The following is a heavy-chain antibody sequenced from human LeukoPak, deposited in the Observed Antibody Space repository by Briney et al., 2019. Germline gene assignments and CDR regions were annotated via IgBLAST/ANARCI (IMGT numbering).Heavy chain of an antibody. D-gene: IGHD7-27*01. CDR1: GFTFSSYW. Sequence: PGGSLRLSCAASGFTFSSYWMSWVRQAPGKGPEWVASIDQDGSDKFSVDSVKGRFTISRDNARNSMYLQMNSLRAEDTAVYYCARATLGWFDPWGQGTLVTVSS. CDR2: IDQDGSDK. CDR3: ARATLGWFDP. J-gene: IGHJ5*02. V-gene: IGHV3-7*01.